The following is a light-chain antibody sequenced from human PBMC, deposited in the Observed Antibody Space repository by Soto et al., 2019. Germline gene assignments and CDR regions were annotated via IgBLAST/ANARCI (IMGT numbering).Light chain of an antibody. J-gene: IGKJ4*01. CDR1: QSISSY. CDR3: QQSYSTGLT. V-gene: IGKV1-39*01. Sequence: DIQMTQSPSSLSASVGDRVTITCRASQSISSYLNWYQQKPGKAPKLLIYAASSLQSGVPSRFSGSGSGTDFTLTISSLQPEDFAPYYCQQSYSTGLTFGGGTKVEIK. CDR2: AAS.